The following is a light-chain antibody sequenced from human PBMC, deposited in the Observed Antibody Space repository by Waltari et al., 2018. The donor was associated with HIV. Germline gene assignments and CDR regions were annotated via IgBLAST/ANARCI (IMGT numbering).Light chain of an antibody. CDR1: QSVSSSY. CDR2: GAS. J-gene: IGKJ1*01. V-gene: IGKV3-20*01. Sequence: EIVLTQSPGTLSLSPGERATLSCRASQSVSSSYLAWYQQKPGQAPRLLIYGASSRATGIPDRFSGSGYGTDFTLTISRLEPEDFAMYYCQHYATSRTWTFGQGTKVEIK. CDR3: QHYATSRTWT.